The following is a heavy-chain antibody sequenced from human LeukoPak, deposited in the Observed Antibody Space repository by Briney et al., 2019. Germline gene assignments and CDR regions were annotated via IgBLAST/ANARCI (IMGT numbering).Heavy chain of an antibody. V-gene: IGHV1-2*02. Sequence: ASVKVSCQASGLTFTGYYIHWVRQAPGQGLEWMGWINPNSGGRNYAQKFQGRVTMTRDTSITTAYMELSRLSSDDTAVYYCARDWVTGTPSVYWGQGTLVTVSS. D-gene: IGHD1-20*01. CDR3: ARDWVTGTPSVY. CDR2: INPNSGGR. J-gene: IGHJ4*02. CDR1: GLTFTGYY.